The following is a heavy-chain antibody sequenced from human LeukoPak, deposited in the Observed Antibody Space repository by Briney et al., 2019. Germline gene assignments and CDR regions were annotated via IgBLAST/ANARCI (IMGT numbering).Heavy chain of an antibody. CDR2: TNPNSGGT. D-gene: IGHD3-10*01. J-gene: IGHJ4*02. Sequence: ASVKVSCKASGYTFTGYHIHWVRQAPGQGLEWMGWTNPNSGGTHFAEKFQGRVTMTRVTSISTAFLELRRLRSDDTAVYYCARLSIGEDYFYFWGQGTLVTVSS. CDR1: GYTFTGYH. V-gene: IGHV1-2*02. CDR3: ARLSIGEDYFYF.